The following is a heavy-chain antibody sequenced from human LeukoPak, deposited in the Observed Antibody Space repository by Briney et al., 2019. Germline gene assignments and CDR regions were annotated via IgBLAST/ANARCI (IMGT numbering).Heavy chain of an antibody. CDR3: ARGKDTAMGTAFDI. CDR2: INHSGST. J-gene: IGHJ3*02. Sequence: NPSETLSLTCAVYGGSFSGYYWSWLRQPPGKGLEWIGEINHSGSTNYNPSLKSRVTISVDTSKNHFFLKLSSVTAADTAVYYCARGKDTAMGTAFDIWGQGTMVTVSS. CDR1: GGSFSGYY. D-gene: IGHD5-18*01. V-gene: IGHV4-34*01.